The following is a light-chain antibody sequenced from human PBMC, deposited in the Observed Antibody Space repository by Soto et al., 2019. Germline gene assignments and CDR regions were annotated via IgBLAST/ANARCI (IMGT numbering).Light chain of an antibody. V-gene: IGLV2-8*01. CDR3: SSYTGRDNLV. Sequence: QSVLTHPPSASGSPGHSVTISCTGTGSDVGGYNYVSWYQHHPGKAPKLMIYEVNKRPSGVPDRFSASKSGNTASLTVSGLQPEDEADYYCSSYTGRDNLVFGGGTKVTVL. CDR1: GSDVGGYNY. CDR2: EVN. J-gene: IGLJ3*02.